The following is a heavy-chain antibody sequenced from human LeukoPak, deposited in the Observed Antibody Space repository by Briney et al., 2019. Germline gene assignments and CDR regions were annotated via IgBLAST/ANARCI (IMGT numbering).Heavy chain of an antibody. CDR1: GGSISSSSYY. CDR3: ARGAPWGATISVVDY. Sequence: SETLSLTCTVSGGSISSSSYYWGWIRQPPGKGQEWIRSIYYSGSTYYNPSLKSRVTISVDTSKNQFSLRLSSVTAADTAVYYCARGAPWGATISVVDYWGQGTLVTVSS. J-gene: IGHJ4*02. V-gene: IGHV4-39*07. D-gene: IGHD5-24*01. CDR2: IYYSGST.